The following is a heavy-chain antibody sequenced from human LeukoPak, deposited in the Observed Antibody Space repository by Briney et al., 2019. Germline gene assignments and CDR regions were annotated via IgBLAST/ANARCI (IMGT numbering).Heavy chain of an antibody. CDR3: ARHRAASRSDYYYYMDV. Sequence: SETLSPTCTVSGGSISGYYWSWIRQPPGKGLEWIGYIYTSGSTNYNPSLKSRVTISVDTSKNQFSLKLSSVTAADTAVYYCARHRAASRSDYYYYMDVWGKGTTVTVSS. V-gene: IGHV4-4*09. CDR1: GGSISGYY. J-gene: IGHJ6*03. D-gene: IGHD6-13*01. CDR2: IYTSGST.